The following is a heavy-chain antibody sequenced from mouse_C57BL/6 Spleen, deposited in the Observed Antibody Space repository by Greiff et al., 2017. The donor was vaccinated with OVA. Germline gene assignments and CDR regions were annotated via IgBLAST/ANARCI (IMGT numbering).Heavy chain of an antibody. J-gene: IGHJ1*03. Sequence: DVKLVESGGGLVKPGGSLKLSCAASGFTFSDYGMHWVRQAPEKGLEWVAYISSGSSTIYYADTVKGRFTISRDNAKNTLFLQMTSLRSKDTAMYYCARGISYYYGSSWYFDVWGTGTTVTVSS. D-gene: IGHD1-1*01. CDR3: ARGISYYYGSSWYFDV. V-gene: IGHV5-17*01. CDR2: ISSGSSTI. CDR1: GFTFSDYG.